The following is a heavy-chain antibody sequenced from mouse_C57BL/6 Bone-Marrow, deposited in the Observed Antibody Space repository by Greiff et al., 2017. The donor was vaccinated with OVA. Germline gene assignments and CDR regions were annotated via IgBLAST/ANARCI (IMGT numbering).Heavy chain of an antibody. CDR2: IDPSDSYI. Sequence: QVQLQQPGAELVKPGASVKLSCKASGYTFTSYWMQWVKQRPGQGLEWIGEIDPSDSYINYNQKFKGKATLTVDTSSSTAYMQLSSLTSEDSAVYYCARGLGRRDYWGQGTTLTVSS. J-gene: IGHJ2*01. V-gene: IGHV1-50*01. D-gene: IGHD4-1*01. CDR3: ARGLGRRDY. CDR1: GYTFTSYW.